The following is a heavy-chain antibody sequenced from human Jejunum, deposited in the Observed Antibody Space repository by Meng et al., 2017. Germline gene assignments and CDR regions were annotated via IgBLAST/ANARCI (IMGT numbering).Heavy chain of an antibody. CDR2: ISHGVNGGST. CDR3: AKSTVDFAWSYYFDA. V-gene: IGHV3-23*01. D-gene: IGHD3-9*01. J-gene: IGHJ4*02. Sequence: GESLIISCFVSGFIFNNFAMSWFREAPGKGLEWVAGISHGVNGGSTFYADSVEGRFLVIRVSSTNILSLHMNSLRAEYTAIYYCAKSTVDFAWSYYFDAWGLGTLVAVSS. CDR1: GFIFNNFA.